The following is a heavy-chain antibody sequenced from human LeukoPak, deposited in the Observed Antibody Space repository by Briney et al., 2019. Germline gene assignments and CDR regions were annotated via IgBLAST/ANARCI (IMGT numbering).Heavy chain of an antibody. CDR3: ARVDTVNYYYYMDV. J-gene: IGHJ6*03. Sequence: ASVKVSCKASGYTFTTYGISWVRQAPGHGLEWMGWISTFNGHTNYAQSRQDRVTMTTDTTTSTVYMELSSLISDDTAVYYCARVDTVNYYYYMDVWGKGTPVTVSS. CDR2: ISTFNGHT. CDR1: GYTFTTYG. D-gene: IGHD5-18*01. V-gene: IGHV1-18*01.